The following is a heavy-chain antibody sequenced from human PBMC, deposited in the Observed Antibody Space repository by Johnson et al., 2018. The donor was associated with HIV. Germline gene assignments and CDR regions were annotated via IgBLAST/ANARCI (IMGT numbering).Heavy chain of an antibody. V-gene: IGHV3-30*04. CDR1: GFTFSSYA. CDR2: ISYDGSIK. D-gene: IGHD1-26*01. J-gene: IGHJ3*02. Sequence: QMQLVESGGGVVQPGRSLRLSCAASGFTFSSYAMHWVRQAPGKGLEWVAVISYDGSIKYYGDSVKGRFTISRDNSKNTLYLQMNSLRVEDTAVYYCARGDRSTYYRRGAFDIWGQGTMVTVSS. CDR3: ARGDRSTYYRRGAFDI.